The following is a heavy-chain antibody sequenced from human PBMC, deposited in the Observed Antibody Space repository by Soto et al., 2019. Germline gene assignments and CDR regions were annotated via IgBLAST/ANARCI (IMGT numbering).Heavy chain of an antibody. J-gene: IGHJ5*02. V-gene: IGHV5-51*01. CDR1: GYSVTSYW. Sequence: GESLKLSCKGSGYSVTSYWIGWVRQMPGKGLEWMGIIYPGDSDTRYSPSFQGQVTISADKSISTAYLQWSSLKASDTAMYYCARQYYYGSGDRANWFDPWGQGTLVTVSS. CDR3: ARQYYYGSGDRANWFDP. CDR2: IYPGDSDT. D-gene: IGHD3-10*01.